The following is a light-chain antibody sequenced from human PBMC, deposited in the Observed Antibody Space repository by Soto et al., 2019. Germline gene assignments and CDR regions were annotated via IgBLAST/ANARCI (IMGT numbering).Light chain of an antibody. Sequence: EIVMTQSPAILSVSPGERATLSCRASQSISGNLVWYQQKRGQGPRLLIYGASTRATGIPARFSGSGSGTEFTLTISSLQSEDFAVYYCQQYNNWPRTFGQGTKVDIK. CDR1: QSISGN. J-gene: IGKJ1*01. V-gene: IGKV3-15*01. CDR2: GAS. CDR3: QQYNNWPRT.